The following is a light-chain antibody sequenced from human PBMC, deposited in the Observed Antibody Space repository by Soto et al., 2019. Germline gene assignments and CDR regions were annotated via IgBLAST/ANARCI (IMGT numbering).Light chain of an antibody. CDR1: QGISSY. V-gene: IGKV1-8*01. CDR2: AAS. J-gene: IGKJ4*01. CDR3: QQYYSYPLT. Sequence: AIRMTQSPSSLSASTGDRVTITCRASQGISSYLAWYQQKPGKAPKLLIYAASTLQSGVPSRFSGSGSGTDFTLTISCLQSEDFATYYCQQYYSYPLTFXXGXXXEIK.